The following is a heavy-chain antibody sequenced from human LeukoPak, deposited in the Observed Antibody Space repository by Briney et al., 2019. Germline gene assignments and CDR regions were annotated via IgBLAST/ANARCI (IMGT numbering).Heavy chain of an antibody. J-gene: IGHJ6*03. V-gene: IGHV3-9*01. CDR1: GFIFDDYA. D-gene: IGHD5-18*01. CDR3: AKGQHYYYYYMDV. CDR2: ISWNSGSI. Sequence: GGSLRLSCAASGFIFDDYAMHWVRQAPGKGLEWVSGISWNSGSIGYADSVKGRFTISRDNAKNSLYLQMNSLRAEDTALYYCAKGQHYYYYYMDVWGKGTTVTVSS.